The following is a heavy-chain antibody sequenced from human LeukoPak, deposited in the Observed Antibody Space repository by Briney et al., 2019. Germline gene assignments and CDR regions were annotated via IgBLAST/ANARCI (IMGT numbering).Heavy chain of an antibody. V-gene: IGHV1-18*01. CDR2: INTDNGNT. CDR3: ARNTGYRSGGRCYLPNFDN. D-gene: IGHD2-15*01. J-gene: IGHJ4*02. CDR1: GYTFNTYG. Sequence: GASVKVSCKASGYTFNTYGISWVRQAPGQRPEWMGWINTDNGNTKYAQKFQGRVTMTTDTSTSTAYMELSSLRSDDTAVYYCARNTGYRSGGRCYLPNFDNWGQGTLVTVSS.